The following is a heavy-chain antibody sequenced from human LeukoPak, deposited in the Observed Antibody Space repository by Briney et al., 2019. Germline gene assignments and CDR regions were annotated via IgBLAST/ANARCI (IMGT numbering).Heavy chain of an antibody. D-gene: IGHD3-22*01. CDR2: IDYSGST. CDR3: ARARGYYDSSGYLD. J-gene: IGHJ4*02. CDR1: GGSISSSSNC. V-gene: IGHV4-39*07. Sequence: PSETLSLTCTVSGGSISSSSNCWGWIRQPPGKGLEWIGSIDYSGSTYYNPSLKSRVTISVDTSKNQFSLKLSSVTAADTAVYYCARARGYYDSSGYLDWGQGTLVTVSS.